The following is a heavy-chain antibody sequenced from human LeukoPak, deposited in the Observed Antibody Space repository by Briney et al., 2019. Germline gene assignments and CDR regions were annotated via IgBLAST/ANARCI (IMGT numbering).Heavy chain of an antibody. V-gene: IGHV4-34*01. J-gene: IGHJ4*02. CDR2: INHSGST. Sequence: SETLSLTCAVYGGSFSGYYWSWIRQPPGKGLEWIGEINHSGSTNYNPSLKSRVTISADTSKNQFSLKLSSVTAADTAVYYCATTTIRLGYWGQGALVTVSS. CDR1: GGSFSGYY. CDR3: ATTTIRLGY. D-gene: IGHD4-17*01.